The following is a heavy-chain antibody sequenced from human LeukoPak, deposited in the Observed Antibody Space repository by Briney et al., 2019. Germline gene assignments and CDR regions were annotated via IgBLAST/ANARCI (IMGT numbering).Heavy chain of an antibody. CDR1: GYTFTGYY. CDR2: INPNSGGT. D-gene: IGHD6-6*01. Sequence: AASVKVSCKASGYTFTGYYMHWVRQAPGQGLEWMGWINPNSGGTNYAQKFQGRVTMTRDTSISTAYMELSRLRSDDTAVYYCARDLNVAARRNDYWGQGTLVTVSS. J-gene: IGHJ4*02. CDR3: ARDLNVAARRNDY. V-gene: IGHV1-2*02.